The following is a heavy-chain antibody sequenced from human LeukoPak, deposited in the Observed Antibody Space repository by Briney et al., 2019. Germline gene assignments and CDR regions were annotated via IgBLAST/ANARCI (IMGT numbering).Heavy chain of an antibody. D-gene: IGHD2-15*01. V-gene: IGHV3-33*01. CDR2: IWYDGSNK. Sequence: PGRSLRLSCAASGFTFSSYGMHWVRQAPGKGLEWVAVIWYDGSNKYYADSVKGRLTISRDNSKNTLYLQMNSLRAEDTAVYYCARDGSYCSGGSCHIYYYYGMDVWGKGTTVTVSS. CDR1: GFTFSSYG. J-gene: IGHJ6*04. CDR3: ARDGSYCSGGSCHIYYYYGMDV.